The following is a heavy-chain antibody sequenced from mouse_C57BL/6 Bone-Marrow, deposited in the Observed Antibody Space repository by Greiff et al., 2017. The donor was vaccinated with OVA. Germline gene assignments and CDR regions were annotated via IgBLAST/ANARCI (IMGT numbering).Heavy chain of an antibody. CDR2: INPGSGGT. J-gene: IGHJ4*01. CDR1: GYAFTNYL. V-gene: IGHV1-54*01. CDR3: AHTVVTAMDY. D-gene: IGHD1-1*01. Sequence: QVQLKQSGAELVRPGTSVKVSCKASGYAFTNYLIEWVKQRPGQGLEWIGVINPGSGGTNYNEKFKGKATLTADKSSSTAYMQLSSLTSEDSAVYFCAHTVVTAMDYWGQGTSVTVSS.